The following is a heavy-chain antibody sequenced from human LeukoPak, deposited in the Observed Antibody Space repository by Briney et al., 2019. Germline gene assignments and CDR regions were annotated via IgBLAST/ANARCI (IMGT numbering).Heavy chain of an antibody. CDR3: ARDRSADIVVVVAANDYYYYYGMDV. V-gene: IGHV3-21*01. D-gene: IGHD2-15*01. Sequence: GGSLRLSCAASGLTFSSYSMNWVRQPPGKGLDWVSSIISSSSYIYYADSVKGRFTISRDNAKNSLYLQMNSLRAEDTAVYYCARDRSADIVVVVAANDYYYYYGMDVWGQGTTVTVSS. J-gene: IGHJ6*02. CDR2: IISSSSYI. CDR1: GLTFSSYS.